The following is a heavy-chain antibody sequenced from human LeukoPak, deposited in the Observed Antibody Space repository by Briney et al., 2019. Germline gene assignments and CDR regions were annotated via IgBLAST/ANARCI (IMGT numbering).Heavy chain of an antibody. J-gene: IGHJ4*02. CDR1: GFTFSDYY. Sequence: GGSLRLSCAVSGFTFSDYYMNWIRQAPGKGLEWVSYISSSGSTIYYADSVKGRFTISRDNSKNTLYLQMNSLRAEDTAVYYCAGLPAYYYDTSGFYFDYWGQGTLVTVSS. V-gene: IGHV3-11*04. CDR2: ISSSGSTI. D-gene: IGHD3-22*01. CDR3: AGLPAYYYDTSGFYFDY.